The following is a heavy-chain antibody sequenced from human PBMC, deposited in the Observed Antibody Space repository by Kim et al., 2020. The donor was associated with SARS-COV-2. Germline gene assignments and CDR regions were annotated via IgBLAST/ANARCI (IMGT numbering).Heavy chain of an antibody. V-gene: IGHV4-4*07. CDR2: IHTSGST. Sequence: SETLSLTCTVSGGSISGYYWSWIRQPAAKEMEWIGRIHTSGSTRYSPSLESRLTMSVDMSKNQFSLKLRSVTAADTAFYYCARGDNIFWEDVIDYWGRGT. D-gene: IGHD3-9*01. CDR3: ARGDNIFWEDVIDY. J-gene: IGHJ4*02. CDR1: GGSISGYY.